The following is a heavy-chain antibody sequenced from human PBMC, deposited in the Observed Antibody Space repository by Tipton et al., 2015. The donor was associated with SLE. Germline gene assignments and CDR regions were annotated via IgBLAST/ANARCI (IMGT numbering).Heavy chain of an antibody. J-gene: IGHJ4*02. D-gene: IGHD3-3*01. Sequence: SLRLSCAASGFTVSSYAMHWVRQAPGKGLEWVAVIWYDGSNKDYADSVKGRFIISRDSSKNTLYLQMNSLRAEDTAVYYCARENYDFWSGLDYWGQGILVTVSS. CDR3: ARENYDFWSGLDY. CDR1: GFTVSSYA. V-gene: IGHV3-33*01. CDR2: IWYDGSNK.